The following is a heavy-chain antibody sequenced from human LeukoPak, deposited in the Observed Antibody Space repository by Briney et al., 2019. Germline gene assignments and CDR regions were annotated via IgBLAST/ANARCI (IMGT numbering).Heavy chain of an antibody. D-gene: IGHD4-17*01. V-gene: IGHV1-58*01. CDR3: AAELYGVYTDCCTFHL. CDR2: IIVGSGAT. CDR1: GLTFSTSA. J-gene: IGHJ3*01. Sequence: SVKVSCKTSGLTFSTSAVQWVRQARGQRLEWIGWIIVGSGATNYAQSLQGRFTITRDMSTNTAYMELSSLGSEDSAVYYCAAELYGVYTDCCTFHLWGQGTMVTVSS.